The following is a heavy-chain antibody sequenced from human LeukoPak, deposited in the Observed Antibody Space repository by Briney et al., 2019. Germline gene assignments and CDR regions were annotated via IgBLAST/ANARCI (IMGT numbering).Heavy chain of an antibody. CDR3: ARDLDCTNGVCYMTYYYGMDG. CDR2: IWHDGSNK. CDR1: GFTFSSYG. V-gene: IGHV3-33*01. J-gene: IGHJ6*02. D-gene: IGHD2-8*01. Sequence: PGRSLRLSCAASGFTFSSYGMHWVRQAPGKGLEWVAVIWHDGSNKYYADSVKGGFTISRDNYKNTLYLQMSSVRAEETAVYYCARDLDCTNGVCYMTYYYGMDGWGQGTTVTVSS.